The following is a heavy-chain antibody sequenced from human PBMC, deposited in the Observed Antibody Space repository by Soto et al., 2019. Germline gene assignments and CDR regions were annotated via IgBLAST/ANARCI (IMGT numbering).Heavy chain of an antibody. CDR1: GGSISSGGYS. CDR3: ARNDYSAPFRWFDP. J-gene: IGHJ5*02. D-gene: IGHD4-17*01. V-gene: IGHV4-30-2*01. Sequence: SETLSLTCAVSGGSISSGGYSWSWIRQPPGKGLEWIGYIYHSGSTYYNPSLKSRVTISVDTSKNQFSLKLSSVTAADTAVYYCARNDYSAPFRWFDPWGQGTLVTVSS. CDR2: IYHSGST.